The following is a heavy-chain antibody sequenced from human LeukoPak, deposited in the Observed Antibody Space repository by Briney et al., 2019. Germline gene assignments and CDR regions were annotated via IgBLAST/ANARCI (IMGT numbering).Heavy chain of an antibody. V-gene: IGHV3-30-3*01. CDR3: ARDLGVTLTGDAFDI. Sequence: GGSLRLSCAASGFTFSSYVMHWVCQAPGKGLEWVAVVSYDGTNKYYADSVRGRFTISRDNSKNMLYLQMNSLRAEDTAVYYCARDLGVTLTGDAFDIWGQGTMVILSS. D-gene: IGHD3-9*01. J-gene: IGHJ3*02. CDR1: GFTFSSYV. CDR2: VSYDGTNK.